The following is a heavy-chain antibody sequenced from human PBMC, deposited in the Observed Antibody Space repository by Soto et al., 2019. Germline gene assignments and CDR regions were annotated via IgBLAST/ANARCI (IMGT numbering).Heavy chain of an antibody. Sequence: QVQLVQSGAEVKKPGSSVKVSCKASGGTFSSYAISWVRQAPGQGLEWMGGIIPIFGTANYAQKLQGRVTIIADESTSTAYMEMRSLRSEDTAVYYCARAVGIGDHYYGMDVWGQGTTVTVSS. CDR3: ARAVGIGDHYYGMDV. J-gene: IGHJ6*02. CDR1: GGTFSSYA. V-gene: IGHV1-69*12. D-gene: IGHD1-26*01. CDR2: IIPIFGTA.